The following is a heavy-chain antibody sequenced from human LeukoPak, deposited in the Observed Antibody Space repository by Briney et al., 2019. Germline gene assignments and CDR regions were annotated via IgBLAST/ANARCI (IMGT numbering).Heavy chain of an antibody. CDR2: IIPILGIA. CDR1: GGTFSSYA. D-gene: IGHD6-13*01. Sequence: SVKVSCKASGGTFSSYAISWVRQAPGQGLEWMGRIIPILGIANYAHNFRGRVTITADKSTSTAYMELSSLRSEDTAVYYCASWPGQQCSSSWYRGDYWGQGTLVTVSS. CDR3: ASWPGQQCSSSWYRGDY. J-gene: IGHJ4*02. V-gene: IGHV1-69*04.